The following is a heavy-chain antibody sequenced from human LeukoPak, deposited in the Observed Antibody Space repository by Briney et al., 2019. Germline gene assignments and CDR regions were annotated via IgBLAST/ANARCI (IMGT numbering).Heavy chain of an antibody. CDR2: IYYSGST. J-gene: IGHJ5*02. D-gene: IGHD1-26*01. V-gene: IGHV4-59*01. CDR3: ARSSENYFGP. Sequence: SETLSLTCTVSGGSISGYYWSWIRQPPGKGLEWIGEIYYSGSTKYNPFLKSRVTISIDTSKNYFSLKLSSVTAADTAVYYCARSSENYFGPWGQGTLVTVSS. CDR1: GGSISGYY.